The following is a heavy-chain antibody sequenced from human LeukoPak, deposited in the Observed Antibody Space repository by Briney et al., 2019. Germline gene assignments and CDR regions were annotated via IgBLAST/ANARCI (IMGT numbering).Heavy chain of an antibody. D-gene: IGHD2-2*01. J-gene: IGHJ4*02. CDR3: AREEYCSSTSCYLFY. V-gene: IGHV1-69*13. Sequence: SVKVSCKASGGTFSSYAISWVRQAPGQGLEWMGGIIPIFGTANYAQKFQGRVTITADESTSTAYMELSSLRSEDTAVYYCAREEYCSSTSCYLFYWGQGTLVTVSS. CDR2: IIPIFGTA. CDR1: GGTFSSYA.